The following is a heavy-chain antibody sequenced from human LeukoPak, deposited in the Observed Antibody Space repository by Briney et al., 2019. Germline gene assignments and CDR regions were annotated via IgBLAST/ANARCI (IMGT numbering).Heavy chain of an antibody. CDR3: ASRFKMTTVTANYYFDY. Sequence: SETLSLTCAVSGYSISSGYYWGWIRQPPGKGLEWIGSIYHSGSTYYNPSLKSRVTMSVDTSKNQFSLKLSSVTAADTAVYYCASRFKMTTVTANYYFDYWGQGTLVTVSS. CDR1: GYSISSGYY. CDR2: IYHSGST. D-gene: IGHD4-17*01. J-gene: IGHJ4*02. V-gene: IGHV4-38-2*01.